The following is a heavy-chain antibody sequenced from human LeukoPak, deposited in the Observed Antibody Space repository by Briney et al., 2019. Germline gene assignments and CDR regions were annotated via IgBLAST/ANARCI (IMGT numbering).Heavy chain of an antibody. V-gene: IGHV1-69*04. D-gene: IGHD6-19*01. J-gene: IGHJ4*02. CDR3: ASESSGYSSGHYDY. CDR2: IIPILGIA. CDR1: GGTFSSYA. Sequence: GASVKVSCKASGGTFSSYAISWVRQAPGQGLEWMGRIIPILGIANYAQKFQGRVTITADKSTSTAYMELSSLRSEDTAVYYCASESSGYSSGHYDYWGQGTLVTVSS.